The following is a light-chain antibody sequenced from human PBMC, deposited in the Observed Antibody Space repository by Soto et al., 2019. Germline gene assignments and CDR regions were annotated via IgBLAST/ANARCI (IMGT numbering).Light chain of an antibody. Sequence: EVVLTQSPGTLSLSPGERATLSCRASQSVSTRNLAWYQQKPGQAPRLLMYDASRRATGIPDRFSGSGSGTDFTLIISRVEPEDFAVYYCHQFGTSPPAFTFGQGTKLEIK. CDR2: DAS. CDR3: HQFGTSPPAFT. CDR1: QSVSTRN. J-gene: IGKJ2*01. V-gene: IGKV3-20*01.